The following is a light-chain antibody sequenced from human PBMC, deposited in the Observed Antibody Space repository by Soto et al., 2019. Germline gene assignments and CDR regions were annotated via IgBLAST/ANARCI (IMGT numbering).Light chain of an antibody. J-gene: IGKJ3*01. V-gene: IGKV1-27*01. CDR1: QGISNC. CDR3: QKYNSSPSP. CDR2: AAS. Sequence: DIQMTQSPSSLSASVGDRVTISCRASQGISNCLAWYQQKPGKVPKLLIYAASTLQSGVPSRFSGSGSGTDFTLTISSLQPEDVATYFCQKYNSSPSPFGPGTKVDIK.